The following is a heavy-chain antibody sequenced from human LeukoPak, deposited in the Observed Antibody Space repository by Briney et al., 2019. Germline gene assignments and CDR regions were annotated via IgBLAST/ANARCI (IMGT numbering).Heavy chain of an antibody. J-gene: IGHJ4*02. V-gene: IGHV3-23*01. CDR1: GFTFSSYA. Sequence: GGSLRLSCAASGFTFSSYAMSWVRQAPGKGLEWVSGISGSGASTNYADSVKGRFTISRDNSKNTLYLQMNSLRAEDTAVYSCAKETDYNYIYYFDYWGQGTLVTVCS. CDR2: ISGSGAST. CDR3: AKETDYNYIYYFDY. D-gene: IGHD5-24*01.